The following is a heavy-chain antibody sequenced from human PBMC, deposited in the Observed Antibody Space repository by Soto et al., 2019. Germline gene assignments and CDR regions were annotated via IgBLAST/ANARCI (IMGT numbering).Heavy chain of an antibody. Sequence: SETLSLTCTVSGGSISSGGYYWSWIRQHPGKGLEWIGYIYHSGSTYYNPSLKSRVTISVDRSKNQFSLKLSSVTAADTAVYYCARAGQWHDAFDIWGQGTMVTVSS. CDR1: GGSISSGGYY. CDR3: ARAGQWHDAFDI. V-gene: IGHV4-30-2*01. J-gene: IGHJ3*02. D-gene: IGHD6-19*01. CDR2: IYHSGST.